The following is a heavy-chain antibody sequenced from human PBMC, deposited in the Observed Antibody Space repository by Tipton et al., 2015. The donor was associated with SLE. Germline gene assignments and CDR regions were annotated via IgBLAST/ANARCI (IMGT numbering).Heavy chain of an antibody. Sequence: TLSLTCTVSGGSISSSSYYWGWIRQPPGKGLEWIGSIYYSGSTYYNPSLTSRVTISVDTSKNQFSLKLSSVTTADTAVYYCARGSLRYFDWLFRGHFDYWGQGTLVTVSS. D-gene: IGHD3-9*01. CDR1: GGSISSSSYY. J-gene: IGHJ4*02. CDR3: ARGSLRYFDWLFRGHFDY. V-gene: IGHV4-39*01. CDR2: IYYSGST.